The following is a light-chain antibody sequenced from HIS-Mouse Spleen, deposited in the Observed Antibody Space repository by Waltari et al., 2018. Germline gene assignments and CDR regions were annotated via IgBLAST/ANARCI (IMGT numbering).Light chain of an antibody. V-gene: IGLV2-23*01. CDR1: SRDVGGYHL. CDR3: CSYAGSSTWV. Sequence: QSALTQPASVSGSPGQSITIPCPGTSRDVGGYHLACWYQQHPVKAPKLMIYEGSKRPSGVSNRFSGSKSGNTASLTISGLQAEDEADYYCCSYAGSSTWVFGGGTKLTVL. J-gene: IGLJ3*02. CDR2: EGS.